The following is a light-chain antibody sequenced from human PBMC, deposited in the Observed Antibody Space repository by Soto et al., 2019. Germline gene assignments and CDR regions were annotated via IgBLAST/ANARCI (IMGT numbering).Light chain of an antibody. CDR1: QSVRNSY. V-gene: IGKV3-20*01. CDR2: DAS. CDR3: QQFSSYPLT. Sequence: EFELTPPPGTLSLSPGARATLSCRASQSVRNSYLAWYQQSPGHAPRLLSHDASSRATRIPDRCSGAGSGTDFTLTIRRLEPEDFAVYYCQQFSSYPLTFGGGTKVDIK. J-gene: IGKJ4*01.